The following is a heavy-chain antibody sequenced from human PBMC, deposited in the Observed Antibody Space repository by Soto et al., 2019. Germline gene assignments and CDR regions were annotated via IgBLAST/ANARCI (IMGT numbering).Heavy chain of an antibody. V-gene: IGHV1-18*01. CDR2: ISAYNGNT. Sequence: GASVKVSCKASGYTFTSYGISWVRQAPGQGLEWMGWISAYNGNTNYAQKLQGRVTMTTDTSTSTAYMELRSLRSDDTAVYYCARVYDDFWSGYYHWFYPWGQGSLVTVSS. CDR1: GYTFTSYG. D-gene: IGHD3-3*01. J-gene: IGHJ5*02. CDR3: ARVYDDFWSGYYHWFYP.